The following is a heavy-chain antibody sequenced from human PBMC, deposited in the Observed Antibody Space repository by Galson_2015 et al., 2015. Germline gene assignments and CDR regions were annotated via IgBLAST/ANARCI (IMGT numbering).Heavy chain of an antibody. Sequence: SVKVSCKASGGTFSIFATSWVRQAPGQRLEWMGGLPPIYGTPNYAQKFQGRVTITADESTSTAYMELSSLTSEDTAVFYCATSNADVYCSGGSCYLDSWGQGTLVTVSS. V-gene: IGHV1-69*13. CDR2: LPPIYGTP. D-gene: IGHD2-15*01. CDR3: ATSNADVYCSGGSCYLDS. J-gene: IGHJ5*01. CDR1: GGTFSIFA.